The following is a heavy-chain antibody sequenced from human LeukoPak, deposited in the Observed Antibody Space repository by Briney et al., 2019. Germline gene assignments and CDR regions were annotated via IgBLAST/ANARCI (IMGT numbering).Heavy chain of an antibody. CDR2: ISSSSSYI. J-gene: IGHJ4*02. Sequence: GGSLRLSCAASGFTFSTFAMIWVRQPPGKGLEWVSSISSSSSYIYYADSVKGRFTISRDNAKNSLYLQMNSLRAEDTAVYYCARAEGIAAAGTIDYWGQGTLVTVSS. CDR3: ARAEGIAAAGTIDY. CDR1: GFTFSTFA. V-gene: IGHV3-21*01. D-gene: IGHD6-13*01.